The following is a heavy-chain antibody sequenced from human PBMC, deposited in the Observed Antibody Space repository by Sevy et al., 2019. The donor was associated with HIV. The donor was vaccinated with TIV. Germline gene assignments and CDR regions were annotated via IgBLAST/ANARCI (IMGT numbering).Heavy chain of an antibody. V-gene: IGHV1-69*13. CDR3: ARYSPMVEGVPNIFYY. CDR2: ILPFLGTT. J-gene: IGHJ4*02. Sequence: ASVKVSCKASGGTFSRHGITWVRQAPGQGLEWMGGILPFLGTTHYAQKFQGRITITADESTGTAYVELSSLRSEDTAFYFCARYSPMVEGVPNIFYYWGQGTLVTVSS. D-gene: IGHD3-10*01. CDR1: GGTFSRHG.